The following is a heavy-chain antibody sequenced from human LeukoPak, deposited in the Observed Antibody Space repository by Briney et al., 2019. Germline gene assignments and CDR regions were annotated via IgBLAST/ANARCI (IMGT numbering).Heavy chain of an antibody. CDR2: INPKSGDT. CDR1: GYTFTDYY. V-gene: IGHV1-2*04. CDR3: ARGSPVAAAGTAYFHH. Sequence: ASVKVSCKASGYTFTDYYMHWVRQAPGQGLEWMGWINPKSGDTKYAQESQGWVTMTRDTSISTAYIELSRSRPDDTAMYYCARGSPVAAAGTAYFHHWGQGTLVTVSS. J-gene: IGHJ1*01. D-gene: IGHD6-13*01.